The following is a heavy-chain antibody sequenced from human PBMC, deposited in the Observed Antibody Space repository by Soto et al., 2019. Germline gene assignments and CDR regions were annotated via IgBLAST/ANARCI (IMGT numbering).Heavy chain of an antibody. Sequence: SETLSLTCTVSAGSITSYYWSWIRQHPGKGLEWIGYVYFSGSSKYNPSLKSRVTISVDTSKNQFSLKLSSVTAADTAVYYCARVPDYWGQGILVTVSS. CDR3: ARVPDY. J-gene: IGHJ4*02. V-gene: IGHV4-59*12. CDR2: VYFSGSS. CDR1: AGSITSYY. D-gene: IGHD2-2*01.